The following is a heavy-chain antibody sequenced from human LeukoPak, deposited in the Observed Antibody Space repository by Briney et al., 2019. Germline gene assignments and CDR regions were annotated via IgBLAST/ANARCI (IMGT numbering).Heavy chain of an antibody. D-gene: IGHD6-19*01. V-gene: IGHV4-59*01. Sequence: SETLSLTCTVSGGSISSYYWSWIRHPPGKGLEGIGYIYYSGSTNYNPSLKSRVTISVDTSKNQFSLKLSSVTAADTAVYYCARGPIAVAAQFDPWGRGTLVTVSS. CDR2: IYYSGST. CDR1: GGSISSYY. CDR3: ARGPIAVAAQFDP. J-gene: IGHJ5*02.